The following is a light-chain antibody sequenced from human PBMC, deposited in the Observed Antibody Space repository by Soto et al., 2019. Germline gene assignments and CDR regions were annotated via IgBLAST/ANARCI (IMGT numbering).Light chain of an antibody. CDR2: EVS. V-gene: IGLV2-23*02. Sequence: QSALTQPASVSGSPGQSITISCIGTSRDVGSYNLVSWYQQHPGKAPKVLIYEVSERPSGVSNRFSGSKSGTSASLTISGLQAEDEAEYYCCAYAGSRTHVLFGGGTKLTVL. CDR1: SRDVGSYNL. CDR3: CAYAGSRTHVL. J-gene: IGLJ2*01.